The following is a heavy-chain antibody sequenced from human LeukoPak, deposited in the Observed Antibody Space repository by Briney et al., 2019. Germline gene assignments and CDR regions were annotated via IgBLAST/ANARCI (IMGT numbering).Heavy chain of an antibody. Sequence: GGSLSLSCAASGFTFSYYCMSWVRQAPGKGLEWVANIKQDGSEKYYVDSVKGRFTISRDNAKNSLYLQMNSLRAEDTAVYYCARDLGHGGYYYYMDVWGKGTTVTVSS. J-gene: IGHJ6*03. D-gene: IGHD3-16*01. CDR1: GFTFSYYC. CDR3: ARDLGHGGYYYYMDV. CDR2: IKQDGSEK. V-gene: IGHV3-7*01.